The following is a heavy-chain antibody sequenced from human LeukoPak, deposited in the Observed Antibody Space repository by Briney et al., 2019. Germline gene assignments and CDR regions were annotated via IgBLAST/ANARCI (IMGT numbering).Heavy chain of an antibody. J-gene: IGHJ4*02. D-gene: IGHD3-22*01. Sequence: SETLSLTCTVSGGSISSYFWSWIRQHAGKGLEWIGRIYISGSTNYNPSLKSRVTMSVDTSKTQFSLKLTSVTAADTAVYYSARSHDSSGYYHPFDYWGQGTLVTVSS. CDR1: GGSISSYF. V-gene: IGHV4-4*07. CDR2: IYISGST. CDR3: ARSHDSSGYYHPFDY.